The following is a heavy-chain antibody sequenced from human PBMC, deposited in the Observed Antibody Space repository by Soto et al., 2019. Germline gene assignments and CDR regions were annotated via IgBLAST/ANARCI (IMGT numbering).Heavy chain of an antibody. J-gene: IGHJ5*02. D-gene: IGHD3-10*01. CDR2: INTNTGNP. CDR1: GYTFTSYA. V-gene: IGHV7-4-1*01. Sequence: ASVKVSCKASGYTFTSYAMNWVRQAPGQGLEWMGWINTNTGNPTYAQGFTGRFVFSLDTSVSTAYLQICSLKAEDTAVYYCARDISLVRFGALFSWFDPWGQGTLVTVSS. CDR3: ARDISLVRFGALFSWFDP.